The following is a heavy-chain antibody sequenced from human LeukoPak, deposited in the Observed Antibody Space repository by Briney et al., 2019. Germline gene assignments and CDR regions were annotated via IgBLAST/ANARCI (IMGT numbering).Heavy chain of an antibody. J-gene: IGHJ4*02. Sequence: PGGSLRLSCAASGFSFSGSAMHWVRQASGKGLEWVGRIRSKSNSYATAYGASVKGRFTISRDESKNTAYLQMNSLKTEDTAVYYCTRQEEPTALIAHWGQGTLVTVSS. D-gene: IGHD2-21*01. CDR1: GFSFSGSA. V-gene: IGHV3-73*01. CDR3: TRQEEPTALIAH. CDR2: IRSKSNSYAT.